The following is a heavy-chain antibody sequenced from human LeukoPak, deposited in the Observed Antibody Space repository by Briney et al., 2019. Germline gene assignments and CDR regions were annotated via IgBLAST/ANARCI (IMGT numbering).Heavy chain of an antibody. D-gene: IGHD3-9*01. Sequence: GGSLRLSCAASGFTFSSYSMNWVRQAPGKGLEWVSSISSSSSYIYYADSVKGRFTISRDNAKNSLYLQMNSLRTEDTAVYYCAKGTPGYSYYYMDVWGKGTTVTISS. CDR3: AKGTPGYSYYYMDV. J-gene: IGHJ6*03. CDR1: GFTFSSYS. CDR2: ISSSSSYI. V-gene: IGHV3-21*01.